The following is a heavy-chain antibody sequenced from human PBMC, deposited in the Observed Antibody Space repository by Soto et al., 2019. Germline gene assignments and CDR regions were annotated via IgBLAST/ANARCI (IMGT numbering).Heavy chain of an antibody. CDR2: IYWDDDM. J-gene: IGHJ4*02. Sequence: QITLNESGPTQVKPRQTLTLTCTFSGFSLTTSGVGVGWIRQSPGKAPEWLALIYWDDDMRYSLSLKSRVTITKDTSKNQVVLTMADLDPADTATYYCAHRVLRTVFGLVTTTAIYFDFWGQGTPVAVSS. CDR1: GFSLTTSGVG. CDR3: AHRVLRTVFGLVTTTAIYFDF. D-gene: IGHD3-3*01. V-gene: IGHV2-5*02.